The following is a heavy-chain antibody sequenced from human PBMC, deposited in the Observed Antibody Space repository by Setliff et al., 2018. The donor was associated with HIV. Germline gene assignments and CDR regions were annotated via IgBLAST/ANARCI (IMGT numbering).Heavy chain of an antibody. J-gene: IGHJ4*02. D-gene: IGHD3-10*01. Sequence: GSLRLSCAANGFSFSSYAMSWVRQAPGKGLEWVSGIGGSGGSTYYADSVKGRFVISREKSKSTLYLQMNSLRAEDTAVYYCARGMVRGVSPYDYWGQGTLVTVSS. V-gene: IGHV3-23*01. CDR2: IGGSGGST. CDR1: GFSFSSYA. CDR3: ARGMVRGVSPYDY.